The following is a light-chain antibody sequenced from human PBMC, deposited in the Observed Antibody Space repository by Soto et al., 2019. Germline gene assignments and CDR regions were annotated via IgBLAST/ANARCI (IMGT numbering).Light chain of an antibody. CDR3: SSYKSSSTLPYV. V-gene: IGLV2-14*01. CDR1: RSDVGGYNL. Sequence: QSALTHPASVAWSPGQSITISCTGTRSDVGGYNLVSWYQQYPDKAPKLMIFDVNTRPSGVSNRFSGSKSGNTAALTISGLQAEDEADYYCSSYKSSSTLPYVFGTGTKVTVL. J-gene: IGLJ1*01. CDR2: DVN.